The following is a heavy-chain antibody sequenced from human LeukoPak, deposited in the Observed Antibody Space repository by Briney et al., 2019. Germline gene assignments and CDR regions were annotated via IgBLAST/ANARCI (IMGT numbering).Heavy chain of an antibody. CDR1: GFTFSSYG. Sequence: GGSLRLSCAASGFTFSSYGMHWVRQAPGKGLEWVSFIRYDGSNEYYADSVRGRFTISRDNSKNTLYLQMNSLRVEDTAVFYCARGGSLGERTDIWGQGTMVTVSS. CDR3: ARGGSLGERTDI. D-gene: IGHD3-16*01. CDR2: IRYDGSNE. J-gene: IGHJ3*02. V-gene: IGHV3-30*02.